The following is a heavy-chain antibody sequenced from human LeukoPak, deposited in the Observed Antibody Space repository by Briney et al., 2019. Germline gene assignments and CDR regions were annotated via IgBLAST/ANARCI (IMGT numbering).Heavy chain of an antibody. Sequence: PGGSLRLSCAASGFTFSNSAMSWVRQAPGKGLEWVSALTGSGGGTYYADSVKGRFTISRDNSKNTMYLQMNSLRAEDTAVYYCAKEEAGTWGQGTLVTVSS. CDR1: GFTFSNSA. J-gene: IGHJ4*02. CDR2: LTGSGGGT. V-gene: IGHV3-23*01. CDR3: AKEEAGT. D-gene: IGHD6-13*01.